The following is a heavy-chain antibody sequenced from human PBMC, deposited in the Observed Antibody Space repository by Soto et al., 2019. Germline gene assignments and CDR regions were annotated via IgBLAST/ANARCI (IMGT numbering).Heavy chain of an antibody. D-gene: IGHD3-10*01. CDR2: MNHSGST. CDR3: ARPVGLWFREVN. V-gene: IGHV4-34*01. J-gene: IGHJ4*02. CDR1: GGSFSGYY. Sequence: QVQLQQWGAGLLKPSETLSLTCAVYGGSFSGYYWSWIRQPPGKGLEWIGEMNHSGSTNYNPSLKSLVTISVDTSKNQFSLKLSSVTAADTAVYYCARPVGLWFREVNWGQGTLVTVSS.